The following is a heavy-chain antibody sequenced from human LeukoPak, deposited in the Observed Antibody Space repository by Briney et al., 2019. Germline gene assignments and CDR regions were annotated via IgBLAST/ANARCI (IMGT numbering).Heavy chain of an antibody. Sequence: SETLSLTCTVSGGSISSYYWSWIRQPPGKGLECIGYIYYSGSTNYNPSLKSRVTISVDTSKNQFSLKLSSVTAADTAVYYCARSSGDYGGNADYRGQGTLVTVSS. V-gene: IGHV4-59*08. CDR1: GGSISSYY. CDR2: IYYSGST. CDR3: ARSSGDYGGNADY. D-gene: IGHD4-23*01. J-gene: IGHJ4*02.